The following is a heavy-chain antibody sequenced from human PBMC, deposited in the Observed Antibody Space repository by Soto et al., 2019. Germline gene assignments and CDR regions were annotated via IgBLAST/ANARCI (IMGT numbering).Heavy chain of an antibody. CDR1: GFTVSSNY. Sequence: GGSLRLSCAASGFTVSSNYMSWVRQAPGKGLEWVSVIYSGGSTYYADSVKGRFTISRDNSKNTLYLQMNSLRAEDTAVYYCALPGYCSSTSCYGWDWYAFDIWGQGTMVIVSS. CDR2: IYSGGST. CDR3: ALPGYCSSTSCYGWDWYAFDI. D-gene: IGHD2-2*01. J-gene: IGHJ3*02. V-gene: IGHV3-66*01.